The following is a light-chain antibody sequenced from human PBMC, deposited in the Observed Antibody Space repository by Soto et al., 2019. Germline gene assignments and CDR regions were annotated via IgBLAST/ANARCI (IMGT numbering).Light chain of an antibody. Sequence: EIVMTQSPATLSVSPGERATLSCRASQSVSSNLAWYQQKHGQAPTLLIYGATIRATVIPDRFRGSGSGAEFTVTISSLQSEDFEVYDCQQDNNWPLTFGPGNKVDIK. V-gene: IGKV3-15*01. J-gene: IGKJ3*01. CDR1: QSVSSN. CDR2: GAT. CDR3: QQDNNWPLT.